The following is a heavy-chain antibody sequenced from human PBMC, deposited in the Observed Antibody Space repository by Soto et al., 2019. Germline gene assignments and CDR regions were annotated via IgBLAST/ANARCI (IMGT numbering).Heavy chain of an antibody. V-gene: IGHV4-59*11. J-gene: IGHJ6*02. D-gene: IGHD5-12*01. CDR2: IYYTGST. Sequence: SETLSLTCTVSGGSISSHYWSWIRQSPGQGMEWIGHIYYTGSTTYNPSLKSRLTISLDTSKIQFSLTLTSVTAADTAVYYCARRLRFPDECVYYQYGLDLWGQGTTVTVSS. CDR3: ARRLRFPDECVYYQYGLDL. CDR1: GGSISSHY.